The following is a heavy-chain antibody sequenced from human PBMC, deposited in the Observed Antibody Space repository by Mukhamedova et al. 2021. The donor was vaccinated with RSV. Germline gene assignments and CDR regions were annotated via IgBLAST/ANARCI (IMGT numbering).Heavy chain of an antibody. V-gene: IGHV3-23*01. CDR2: GGGVTT. CDR3: ATGGNYHYSYMDV. D-gene: IGHD3-16*01. J-gene: IGHJ6*03. Sequence: GGGVTTNYADSVKGRFTISRDNSNNTLYLQMNSLRVEDTAVYYCATGGNYHYSYMDVWGKGTTVTVSS.